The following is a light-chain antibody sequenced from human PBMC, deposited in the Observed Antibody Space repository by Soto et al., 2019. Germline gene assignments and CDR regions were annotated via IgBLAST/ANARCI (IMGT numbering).Light chain of an antibody. CDR2: GAS. J-gene: IGKJ1*01. CDR1: QSVGDT. CDR3: QQYNNWPPGT. Sequence: EIVLTQSPGTLSLSPGERATLSCRASQSVGDTYLAWYQQKPGQAPRLLIYGASTRATGIPARFSGSGSGTEFTLTISSLQSEDFAVYYCQQYNNWPPGTFGQGTKVDIK. V-gene: IGKV3-15*01.